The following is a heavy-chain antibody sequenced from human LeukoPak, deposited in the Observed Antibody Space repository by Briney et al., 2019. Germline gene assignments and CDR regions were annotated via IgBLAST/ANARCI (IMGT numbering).Heavy chain of an antibody. Sequence: SETLSLTCIVSGGSISDSYWNRIRQPPGMGLEWIGYISYSGSTNYSPSLKSRVTISVDTSKNQFSLKLSSVTAADTAVYYCAREGWDRSTTNYFDYWGQGTLVTVSS. CDR1: GGSISDSY. CDR2: ISYSGST. D-gene: IGHD4-11*01. V-gene: IGHV4-59*12. J-gene: IGHJ4*02. CDR3: AREGWDRSTTNYFDY.